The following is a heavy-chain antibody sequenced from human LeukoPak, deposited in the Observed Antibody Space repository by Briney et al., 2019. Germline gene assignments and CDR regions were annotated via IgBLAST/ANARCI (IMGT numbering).Heavy chain of an antibody. CDR2: IYTGGST. CDR1: GFTVSSNY. J-gene: IGHJ4*02. D-gene: IGHD3-22*01. V-gene: IGHV3-66*01. Sequence: PGGSLRFSCAASGFTVSSNYMSWVRQAPGKGLEWVSIIYTGGSTYYADSVKGRFTISRDNSKNTLYLQMNSLRAEDTAVYYCARGHYDSSGYYIGPFDYWGQGTLVTVFS. CDR3: ARGHYDSSGYYIGPFDY.